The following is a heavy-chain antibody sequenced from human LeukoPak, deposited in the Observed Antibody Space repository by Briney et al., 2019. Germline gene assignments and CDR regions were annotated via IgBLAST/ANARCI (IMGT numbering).Heavy chain of an antibody. D-gene: IGHD5-12*01. Sequence: PGRSLRLSCAASGFTFSSYGMHWVRQAPGKGLEWVAVIWYDGSNKYYADSVKGRFTISRDNSKNTLYLQMNSLRAEDTAVYYCAKDEQWISFRYWGQGTLVTVSS. J-gene: IGHJ4*02. CDR3: AKDEQWISFRY. V-gene: IGHV3-33*06. CDR2: IWYDGSNK. CDR1: GFTFSSYG.